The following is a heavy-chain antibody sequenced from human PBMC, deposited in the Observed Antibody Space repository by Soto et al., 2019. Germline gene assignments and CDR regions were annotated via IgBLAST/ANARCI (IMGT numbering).Heavy chain of an antibody. CDR3: ARQTDSVEMATIYNWFDP. D-gene: IGHD5-12*01. CDR1: GYSFTSYW. CDR2: IDPSDSYT. V-gene: IGHV5-10-1*01. J-gene: IGHJ5*02. Sequence: ESLTISCKVSGYSFTSYWISWVRQMPGKGLEWMGRIDPSDSYTNYSPSFQGHVTISADKSISTAYLQWSSLKASDTAMYYCARQTDSVEMATIYNWFDPWGQGTLVTVAS.